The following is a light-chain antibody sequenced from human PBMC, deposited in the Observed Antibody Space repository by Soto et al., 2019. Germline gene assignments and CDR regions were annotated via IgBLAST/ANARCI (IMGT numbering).Light chain of an antibody. Sequence: DIQMTQSPSSLSASVGDRVTITCRASQNIRSYLNWYQQKPGKAPQLPIYATSSLQTGVPSRFSASGSGPDFSLVISDLQPEDSATYYCQQGYSSRWTSGRGTKVEI. J-gene: IGKJ1*01. CDR1: QNIRSY. V-gene: IGKV1-39*01. CDR2: ATS. CDR3: QQGYSSRWT.